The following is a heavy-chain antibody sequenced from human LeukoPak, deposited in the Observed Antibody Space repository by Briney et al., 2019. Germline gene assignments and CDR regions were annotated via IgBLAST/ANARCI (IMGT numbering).Heavy chain of an antibody. CDR2: ISGSGGFT. D-gene: IGHD2-15*01. Sequence: GALRLSCAASGFTFSTYAMTWVRQAPGKGLEWGSVISGSGGFTYYADSVKGRFTISRDNSKNTLYLQMHSLRAEDTAVYYCGARPGEVAVPYDYWGQGTLVTVSS. CDR3: GARPGEVAVPYDY. J-gene: IGHJ4*02. CDR1: GFTFSTYA. V-gene: IGHV3-23*01.